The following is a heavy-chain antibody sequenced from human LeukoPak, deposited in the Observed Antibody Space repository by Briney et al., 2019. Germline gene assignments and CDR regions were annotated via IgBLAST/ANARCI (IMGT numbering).Heavy chain of an antibody. CDR2: ISGSGGST. V-gene: IGHV3-23*01. Sequence: GGSLRLSCAASGFTFSSCAMSWVRQAPGKGLEWVSAISGSGGSTYYAVSVKGRFTLSRDNSKNTLYLQMNSLRAEDTAVYYCAKDFRDYYDSSGFDYWGQGTLVTVSS. J-gene: IGHJ4*02. CDR1: GFTFSSCA. D-gene: IGHD3-22*01. CDR3: AKDFRDYYDSSGFDY.